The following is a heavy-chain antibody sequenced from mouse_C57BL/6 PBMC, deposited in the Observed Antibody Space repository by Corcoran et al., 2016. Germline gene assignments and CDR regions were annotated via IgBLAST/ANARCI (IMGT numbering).Heavy chain of an antibody. CDR3: AKIYYDYGGPAY. CDR2: INTYSGVP. J-gene: IGHJ3*01. D-gene: IGHD2-4*01. Sequence: QIQLVQSGPELKKPGETVKISCKASGYTFTTYGMSWVKQAPGKGLKWMGWINTYSGVPTYADDFKGRFAFSLETSASTAYLQINNLKNEDTATYFCAKIYYDYGGPAYWGQGTLVTVSA. V-gene: IGHV9-3*01. CDR1: GYTFTTYG.